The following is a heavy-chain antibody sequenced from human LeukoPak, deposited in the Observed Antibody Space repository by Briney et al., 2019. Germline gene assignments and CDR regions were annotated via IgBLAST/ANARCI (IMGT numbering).Heavy chain of an antibody. V-gene: IGHV2-5*02. CDR3: AHRRYLYGSWNFGSFDY. J-gene: IGHJ4*02. D-gene: IGHD6-19*01. CDR2: IHWDDDK. CDR1: GFSLRSSGVG. Sequence: GPTLMHPTRTLTLTCTFSGFSLRSSGVGVGWVRQTTDEALEWLTLIHWDDDKRYSPSLRSRLTITKDTSKNQVVLTMTNVDPVDTATYYCAHRRYLYGSWNFGSFDYWGQGTLVTVSS.